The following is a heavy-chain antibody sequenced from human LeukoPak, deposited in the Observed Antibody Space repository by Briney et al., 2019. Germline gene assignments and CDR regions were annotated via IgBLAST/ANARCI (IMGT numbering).Heavy chain of an antibody. CDR3: ARTYYDFWSGYYLYFDY. Sequence: GESLKISCKGSGYSFTSYWIGWVRQIPGKGLEWMGIIYPGDSDTRYSPSFQGRVTISADKSISTAYLQWSSLKASDTAMYYCARTYYDFWSGYYLYFDYWGQGTLVTVSS. D-gene: IGHD3-3*01. CDR2: IYPGDSDT. CDR1: GYSFTSYW. J-gene: IGHJ4*02. V-gene: IGHV5-51*01.